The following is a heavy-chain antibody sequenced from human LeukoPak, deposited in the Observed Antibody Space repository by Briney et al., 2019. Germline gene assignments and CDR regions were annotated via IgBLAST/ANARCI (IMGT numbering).Heavy chain of an antibody. D-gene: IGHD1/OR15-1a*01. Sequence: GGSLRLSCAASGFTVSNSYMSWVRQAPGKGLEWVSVIYTGGSTYYADSVKGRFTISRDNSKNTLYLQMNSLRVEDTAVYYCARGGYNWDTDAGWFDPWGLGTLVTVSS. J-gene: IGHJ5*02. CDR2: IYTGGST. CDR1: GFTVSNSY. CDR3: ARGGYNWDTDAGWFDP. V-gene: IGHV3-53*01.